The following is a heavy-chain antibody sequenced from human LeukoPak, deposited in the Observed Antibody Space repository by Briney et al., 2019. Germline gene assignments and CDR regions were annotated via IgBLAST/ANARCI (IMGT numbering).Heavy chain of an antibody. Sequence: GGSLRLSCEASGFIFSNYVMHWVRQAPGKGLEWVAVIWYDGSNTYYADSVKGRFTISRDNSKNTLYLQMNSLRVEDTAVYYCARVSYGSGWYYFDYWGQGTLVTVSS. D-gene: IGHD6-19*01. CDR2: IWYDGSNT. CDR3: ARVSYGSGWYYFDY. J-gene: IGHJ4*02. V-gene: IGHV3-33*01. CDR1: GFIFSNYV.